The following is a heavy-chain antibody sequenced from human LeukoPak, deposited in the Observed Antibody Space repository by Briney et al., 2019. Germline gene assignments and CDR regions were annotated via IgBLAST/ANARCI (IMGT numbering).Heavy chain of an antibody. Sequence: GGSLRLSCAASGFTFSSYSMNWVRQAPGKGLEWVPYISSSSSTIFYADSVKGRFTISRDNAQNSLYLQMNSLRDEDTAVYYCTRDSHGSGSYYWFDPWGQGTLVTVSS. V-gene: IGHV3-48*02. D-gene: IGHD3-10*01. CDR3: TRDSHGSGSYYWFDP. CDR1: GFTFSSYS. CDR2: ISSSSSTI. J-gene: IGHJ5*02.